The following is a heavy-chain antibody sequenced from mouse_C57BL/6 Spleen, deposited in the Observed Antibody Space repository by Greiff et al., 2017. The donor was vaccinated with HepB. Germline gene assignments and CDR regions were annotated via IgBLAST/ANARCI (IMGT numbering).Heavy chain of an antibody. CDR2: IWSGGST. V-gene: IGHV2-2*01. CDR1: GFSLTSYG. J-gene: IGHJ1*03. CDR3: ARGAITTVVVNWYFDV. Sequence: QVQLKESGPGLVQPSQSLSITCTVSGFSLTSYGVHWVRQSPGKGLEWLGVIWSGGSTDYNAAFISRLSISKDNSKSQVFFKMNSLQADDTAIYYCARGAITTVVVNWYFDVWGTGTTVTVSS. D-gene: IGHD1-1*01.